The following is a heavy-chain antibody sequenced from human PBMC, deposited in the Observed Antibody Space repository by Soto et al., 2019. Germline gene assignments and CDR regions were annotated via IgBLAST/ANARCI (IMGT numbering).Heavy chain of an antibody. D-gene: IGHD1-26*01. CDR1: GGSISSSSYY. CDR2: IYYSGST. V-gene: IGHV4-39*01. Sequence: QLQLQEPGPGLVKPSETLSLTCTVSGGSISSSSYYWGWIRQPPGKGLEWIGSIYYSGSTYYNPSLKSRVTISVDTSKSQFSLKLSSVTAADTAVYYCARRIGSAGWFDPWGQGTLVTVSS. J-gene: IGHJ5*02. CDR3: ARRIGSAGWFDP.